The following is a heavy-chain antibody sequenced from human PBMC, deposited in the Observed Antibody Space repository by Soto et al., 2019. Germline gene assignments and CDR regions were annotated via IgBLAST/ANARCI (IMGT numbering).Heavy chain of an antibody. CDR1: GFTFSCYA. CDR2: ISGSGGST. Sequence: GGSLRLSCAASGFTFSCYAMSWVRQAPGKGLEWVSAISGSGGSTYYADSVKGRFTISRDNPKNTLYLQMNSLRAEDTAVYYCAKGLYSRSSIVMNWGQGTLVTVSS. V-gene: IGHV3-23*01. D-gene: IGHD6-6*01. J-gene: IGHJ4*02. CDR3: AKGLYSRSSIVMN.